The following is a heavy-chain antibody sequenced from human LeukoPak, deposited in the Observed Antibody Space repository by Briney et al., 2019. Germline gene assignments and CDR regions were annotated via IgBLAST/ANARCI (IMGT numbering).Heavy chain of an antibody. CDR1: GYTFTNYG. V-gene: IGHV1-18*01. Sequence: EASVKVSCKASGYTFTNYGISWVRQAPGQGLEWMGWISAYNDNTNYAQKLQGRVTMTTDTSTSTAYMELRSLRSDDTAVHYCAREYCSSTSCYAGAYYYYYGMDVWGQGTTVTVSS. CDR2: ISAYNDNT. J-gene: IGHJ6*02. CDR3: AREYCSSTSCYAGAYYYYYGMDV. D-gene: IGHD2-2*01.